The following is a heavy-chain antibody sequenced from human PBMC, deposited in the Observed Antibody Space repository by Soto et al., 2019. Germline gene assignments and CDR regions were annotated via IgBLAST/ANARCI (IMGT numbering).Heavy chain of an antibody. J-gene: IGHJ4*02. CDR2: INHSGST. V-gene: IGHV4-34*01. Sequence: QVQLQQWGAGLLKPSETLSLTCAVYGGSFSGYYWSWIRQPPGKGLEWIGEINHSGSTNYNPSLKSRVTISVDTSKNQFSLKLSSVTAADTAVYYCARGGLGYCSGGSCYSPSPFDYWGQGTLVTVSS. CDR1: GGSFSGYY. CDR3: ARGGLGYCSGGSCYSPSPFDY. D-gene: IGHD2-15*01.